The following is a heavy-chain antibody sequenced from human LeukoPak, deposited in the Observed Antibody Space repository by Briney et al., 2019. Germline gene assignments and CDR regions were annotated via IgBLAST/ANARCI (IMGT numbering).Heavy chain of an antibody. Sequence: GGSLRLSCASSGYTFSSYSMNWVRQAPGKGLEWVSYISSSSSTIYYADSVKGRFTISRDNAKNSLYLQMNSLRDEDTAVYYCARVQPSPSVVTRRYSYYGMDVWGQGTTVTVSS. D-gene: IGHD4-23*01. CDR2: ISSSSSTI. V-gene: IGHV3-48*02. J-gene: IGHJ6*02. CDR1: GYTFSSYS. CDR3: ARVQPSPSVVTRRYSYYGMDV.